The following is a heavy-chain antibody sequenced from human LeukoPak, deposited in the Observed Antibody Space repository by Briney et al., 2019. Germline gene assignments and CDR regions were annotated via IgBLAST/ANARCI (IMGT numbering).Heavy chain of an antibody. CDR1: GGTFSSYA. D-gene: IGHD3-22*01. V-gene: IGHV1-69*01. CDR2: IIPIFGTA. J-gene: IGHJ6*03. CDR3: ARDSPYYYDSSHGAAEYYYYYYMDV. Sequence: ASVKVSCKASGGTFSSYAISWVRQAPGQGLEWMGGIIPIFGTANYAQKFQGRVTITADESTSTAYMELSSLRSEDTAVYYCARDSPYYYDSSHGAAEYYYYYYMDVWGKGTTVTVSS.